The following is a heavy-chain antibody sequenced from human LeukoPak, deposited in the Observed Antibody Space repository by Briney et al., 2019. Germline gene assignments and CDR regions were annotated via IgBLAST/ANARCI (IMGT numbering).Heavy chain of an antibody. CDR3: ARKAGGGNFYILDY. Sequence: ASVKVSCKASGYTFTSYAMHWVRQAPGQRLEWMGWINAGNGNTKYSQEFQGRVTITRDTSASTAYMELSSLKSEDTAVYYCARKAGGGNFYILDYWGQGTLVTVSS. D-gene: IGHD4-23*01. CDR1: GYTFTSYA. J-gene: IGHJ4*02. V-gene: IGHV1-3*03. CDR2: INAGNGNT.